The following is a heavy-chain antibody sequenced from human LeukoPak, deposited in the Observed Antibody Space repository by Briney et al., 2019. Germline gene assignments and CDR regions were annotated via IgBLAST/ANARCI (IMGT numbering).Heavy chain of an antibody. V-gene: IGHV3-30-3*01. CDR2: ISYDGSNK. CDR1: GFTFSSYA. D-gene: IGHD1-1*01. J-gene: IGHJ6*03. Sequence: GRSLRLSCAASGFTFSSYAMHWVRQAPGKGLEWVAVISYDGSNKYYADSVKGRFTISRDNSKNTLYLQMNSLRAEDTAVYYCAKDGTPDYYMDVWGKGTTVTVSS. CDR3: AKDGTPDYYMDV.